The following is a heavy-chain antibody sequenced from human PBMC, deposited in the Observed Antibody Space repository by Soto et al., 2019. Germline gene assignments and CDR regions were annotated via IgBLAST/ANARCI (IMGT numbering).Heavy chain of an antibody. D-gene: IGHD6-19*01. CDR3: ARRIGGAVADRFDP. J-gene: IGHJ5*02. CDR1: GGSISSSSYY. V-gene: IGHV4-39*01. CDR2: IYYSGST. Sequence: SETLSLTCTVSGGSISSSSYYWGWIRQPPGKGLEWIGSIYYSGSTYYNPSLKSRVTISVDTSKNQFSLKLSSVTAADTAVYYCARRIGGAVADRFDPWGQGTLVTVSS.